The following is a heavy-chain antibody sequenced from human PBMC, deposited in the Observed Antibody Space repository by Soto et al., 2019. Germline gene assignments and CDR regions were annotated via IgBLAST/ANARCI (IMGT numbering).Heavy chain of an antibody. CDR2: IYYSGRT. D-gene: IGHD2-21*02. V-gene: IGHV4-39*01. Sequence: SETLSLTCIVSGESISSSSYYWGWIRQPPGKGLEWIGSIYYSGRTYYNPSFKSRVTISIDTSKNQFSLKLSSVTATDTAVYYCARQRTTVVTQAYFDHWGKGAQVTVSS. CDR3: ARQRTTVVTQAYFDH. CDR1: GESISSSSYY. J-gene: IGHJ4*02.